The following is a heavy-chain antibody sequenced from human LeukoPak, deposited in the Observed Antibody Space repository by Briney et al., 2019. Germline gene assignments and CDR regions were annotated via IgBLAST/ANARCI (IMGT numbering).Heavy chain of an antibody. Sequence: GLSLKISCKGSGSSFTSYGIGWVRQMPGKGLEWMGIIYPGDSDTRYSPSFQGQVTISADKSISTAYLQWSSLKASDTAMYYCARSKAYYYYYMDVWGKGTTVTVSS. CDR3: ARSKAYYYYYMDV. J-gene: IGHJ6*03. CDR1: GSSFTSYG. V-gene: IGHV5-51*01. CDR2: IYPGDSDT.